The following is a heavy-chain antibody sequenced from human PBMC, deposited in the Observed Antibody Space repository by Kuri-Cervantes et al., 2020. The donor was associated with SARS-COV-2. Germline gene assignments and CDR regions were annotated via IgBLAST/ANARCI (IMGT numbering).Heavy chain of an antibody. CDR2: ISGSGGST. CDR1: GFTFSSYA. V-gene: IGHV3-23*01. CDR3: ARGRSFDY. J-gene: IGHJ4*02. Sequence: LSLTCATSGFTFSSYAMSWVRQAPGKGLEWVSAISGSGGSTYYADSVKGRFTISRDNSKNTLYLQMNSLRAEDTAVYYCARGRSFDYWGQGTLVTVSS.